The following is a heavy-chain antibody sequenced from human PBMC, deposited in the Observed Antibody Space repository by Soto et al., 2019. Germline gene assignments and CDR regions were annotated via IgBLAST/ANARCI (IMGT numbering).Heavy chain of an antibody. CDR3: AKNAVGGFDW. CDR2: IYDGGPT. Sequence: QLQESGPGLVKPSGTLSLTCAVSRGSMTTGDWFSWVRQSPGKGLEWIGEIYDGGPTNYKPSLTRRVTISLDKSKNQFFLELSSSAAADTAVYYCAKNAVGGFDWWGQGTLVTVSS. V-gene: IGHV4-4*02. CDR1: RGSMTTGDW. D-gene: IGHD1-26*01. J-gene: IGHJ4*02.